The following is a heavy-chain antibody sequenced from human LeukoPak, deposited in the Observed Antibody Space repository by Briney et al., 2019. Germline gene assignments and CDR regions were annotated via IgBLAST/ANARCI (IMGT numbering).Heavy chain of an antibody. CDR3: ARADYDTSGYYADY. V-gene: IGHV4-59*01. CDR2: IYYSGST. J-gene: IGHJ4*02. Sequence: SETLSLTCTVSGGSISSYYWSWIRQPPGKGLEWIGYIYYSGSTNYNPSLKSRVTISVDTSKNQFSLKLSSVTAVDTAVYYCARADYDTSGYYADYWGQGTLVTVSS. D-gene: IGHD3-22*01. CDR1: GGSISSYY.